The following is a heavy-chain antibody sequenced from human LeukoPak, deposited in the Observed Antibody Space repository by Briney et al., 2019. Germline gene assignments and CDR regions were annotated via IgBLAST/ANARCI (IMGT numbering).Heavy chain of an antibody. CDR1: GYTFASYW. CDR2: IDPRDSET. V-gene: IGHV5-51*01. Sequence: PGESLKISCKGSGYTFASYWIGWVRQMPGKGLEWMGIIDPRDSETRYSPSFQGQVTISVDKSITTAYLQWSNLKASDTAIYYCARQASGNFDYWGQGTLVTVSS. D-gene: IGHD1-26*01. J-gene: IGHJ4*02. CDR3: ARQASGNFDY.